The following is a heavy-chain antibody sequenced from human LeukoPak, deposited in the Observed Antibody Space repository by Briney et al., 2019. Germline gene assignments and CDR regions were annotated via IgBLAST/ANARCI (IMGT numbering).Heavy chain of an antibody. J-gene: IGHJ4*02. Sequence: SQTLSLTCTVSGGSISSGSYYWSWIRQPAGKGLEWIGRIYTSGSTNYNPSLKSRVTISVDTSKNQFSLKLSSVTAADTAVYYCARHGGYSYEYYFDYWGQGTLVTVSS. CDR2: IYTSGST. V-gene: IGHV4-61*02. CDR3: ARHGGYSYEYYFDY. CDR1: GGSISSGSYY. D-gene: IGHD5-18*01.